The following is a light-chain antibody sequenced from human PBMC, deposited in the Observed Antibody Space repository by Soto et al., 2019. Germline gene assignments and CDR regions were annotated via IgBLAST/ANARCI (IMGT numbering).Light chain of an antibody. CDR1: SGSVSTDNY. Sequence: QTVVTQEPSLSVSPAGTVTLTCGLNSGSVSTDNYPSWYQQTPGQAPRTLIYSTNTRSPGVPDRFSGSILANKAALTIMGAQADDESDYYCVLYMGRGISVFGGGTKLTVL. J-gene: IGLJ3*02. CDR3: VLYMGRGISV. V-gene: IGLV8-61*01. CDR2: STN.